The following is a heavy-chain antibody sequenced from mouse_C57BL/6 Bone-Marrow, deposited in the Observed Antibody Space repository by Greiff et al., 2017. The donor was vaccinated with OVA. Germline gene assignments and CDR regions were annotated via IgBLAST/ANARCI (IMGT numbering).Heavy chain of an antibody. CDR1: GYTFTDYN. CDR3: ARGDGYYPYYAMDY. J-gene: IGHJ4*01. V-gene: IGHV1-18*01. D-gene: IGHD2-3*01. CDR2: INPNNGGT. Sequence: EVKLQESGPELVKPGASVKIPCKASGYTFTDYNMDWVKQSHGKSLEWIGDINPNNGGTIYNQKFKGKATLTVDKSSSTAYMELRSLTSEDTAVYYCARGDGYYPYYAMDYWGQGTSVTVSS.